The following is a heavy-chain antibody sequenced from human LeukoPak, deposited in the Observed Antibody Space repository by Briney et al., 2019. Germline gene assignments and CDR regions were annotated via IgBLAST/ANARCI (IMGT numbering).Heavy chain of an antibody. D-gene: IGHD5-12*01. CDR3: ARGGYSGYAWVDY. CDR2: ISSSSSYT. Sequence: PGGSLRLSCAASGFTFSDYYMSWIRQAPGKGLEWVSYISSSSSYTNYADSVKGRFTISRDNAKNSLYLQMNSLRAEDTAVYYCARGGYSGYAWVDYWGQGTLVTVSS. CDR1: GFTFSDYY. V-gene: IGHV3-11*05. J-gene: IGHJ4*02.